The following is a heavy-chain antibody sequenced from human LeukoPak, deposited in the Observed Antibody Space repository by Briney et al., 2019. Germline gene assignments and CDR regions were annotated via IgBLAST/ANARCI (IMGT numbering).Heavy chain of an antibody. Sequence: SETLSLTCTVSGGSISNSNFYWGWIRQPPGKGLEWIGSIYSRGSTYYNPSLKSRVTISVDTFKNQFSLNLNSVTAADTAMYYCARDWGESGSYIFDYWGQGTLVTVSS. CDR3: ARDWGESGSYIFDY. J-gene: IGHJ4*02. D-gene: IGHD1-26*01. V-gene: IGHV4-39*02. CDR2: IYSRGST. CDR1: GGSISNSNFY.